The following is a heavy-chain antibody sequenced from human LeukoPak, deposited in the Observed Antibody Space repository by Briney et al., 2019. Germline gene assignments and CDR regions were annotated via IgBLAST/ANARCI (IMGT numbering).Heavy chain of an antibody. CDR1: GGTFSSYA. D-gene: IGHD1-26*01. CDR3: ARVGSGSYYDGGFDY. J-gene: IGHJ4*02. Sequence: GSSVKVSCKASGGTFSSYAISWVRQAPGQGLEWMGGIIPIFGTANYAQKFQGRVTITADESTSTAYMELSSLRSGDTAVYYCARVGSGSYYDGGFDYWGQGTLVTVSS. CDR2: IIPIFGTA. V-gene: IGHV1-69*01.